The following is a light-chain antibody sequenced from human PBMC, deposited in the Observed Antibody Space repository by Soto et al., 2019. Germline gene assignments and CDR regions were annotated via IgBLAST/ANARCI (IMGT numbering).Light chain of an antibody. J-gene: IGKJ5*01. V-gene: IGKV3-20*01. CDR1: QSVSSSY. CDR3: LQFGSTPST. Sequence: EIVLTQSPGTLSLSPGERATLSGRASQSVSSSYLAWYQQKPGQAPRLLIYGASSRATGIPARFSGSGSGTDFTLTISRLEPEDFGVYYCLQFGSTPSTFGQGTRVEIK. CDR2: GAS.